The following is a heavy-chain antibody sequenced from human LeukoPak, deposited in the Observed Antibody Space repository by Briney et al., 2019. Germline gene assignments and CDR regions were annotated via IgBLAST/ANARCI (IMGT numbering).Heavy chain of an antibody. CDR2: INHSGST. Sequence: PSETLSLTCAVYGGSFSGYYWSWIRQPPGKGLEWIGEINHSGSTNYNPSLKSRVTISVDTSKNQFSLKLSSVTAADTAVYYCATGGPLGYYFDYWGQGTLVTVSS. CDR3: ATGGPLGYYFDY. J-gene: IGHJ4*02. CDR1: GGSFSGYY. D-gene: IGHD7-27*01. V-gene: IGHV4-34*01.